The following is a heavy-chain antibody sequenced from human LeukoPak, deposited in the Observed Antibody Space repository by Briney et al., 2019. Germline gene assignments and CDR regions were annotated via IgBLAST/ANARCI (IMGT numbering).Heavy chain of an antibody. Sequence: SETLSLTCTVSGGSVSTYYWSWTRQPPGKGLEWIGYIYSSGHTNYNPSLNSRVTISLDTSTNQFSLRLSSVTAADTAVYYCAREYSSGRLDYWGQGTLVTVSS. J-gene: IGHJ4*02. D-gene: IGHD6-19*01. CDR2: IYSSGHT. CDR1: GGSVSTYY. CDR3: AREYSSGRLDY. V-gene: IGHV4-59*02.